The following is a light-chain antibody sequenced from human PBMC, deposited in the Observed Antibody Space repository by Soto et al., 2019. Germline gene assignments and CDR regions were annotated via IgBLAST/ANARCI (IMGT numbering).Light chain of an antibody. CDR2: GAS. J-gene: IGKJ5*01. V-gene: IGKV3-20*01. CDR3: RQYGSSPPIT. Sequence: EIVLTQSPGTLSLSPGERATLSCRASQSVSSTYLAWYQQKPGQAPRLLIYGASSRATGIPARFSGSGSGTDFTLTISRLEPEDFAVYYCRQYGSSPPITFGQGTRLEI. CDR1: QSVSSTY.